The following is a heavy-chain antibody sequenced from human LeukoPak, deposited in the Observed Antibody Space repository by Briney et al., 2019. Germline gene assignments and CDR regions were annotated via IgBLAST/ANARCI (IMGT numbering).Heavy chain of an antibody. Sequence: SGPALVKPTQTLTLTCTFSGFSLSTSKMRVGWIRQPPGKALEWLARIDWDDDKFYSTSLKTRLTISKDTSKNQVVLTMTNMDPVDTATYFCARSTYSGGDCPFDYWGQGTLVTVSS. CDR1: GFSLSTSKMR. V-gene: IGHV2-70*04. D-gene: IGHD2-21*02. J-gene: IGHJ4*02. CDR2: IDWDDDK. CDR3: ARSTYSGGDCPFDY.